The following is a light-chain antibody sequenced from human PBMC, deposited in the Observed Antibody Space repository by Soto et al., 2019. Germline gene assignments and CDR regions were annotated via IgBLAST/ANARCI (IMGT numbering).Light chain of an antibody. Sequence: SYELTQPPSVSVAPGQTARITCGGNNIGSKSVHWYQQKPGQAPVLVVYDDSDRPSGIPERFSGSNSGNTASLTVSGLQADDEADYYCSSYAGSSNVFGTGTKLTVL. J-gene: IGLJ1*01. CDR1: NIGSKS. CDR2: DDS. CDR3: SSYAGSSNV. V-gene: IGLV3-21*02.